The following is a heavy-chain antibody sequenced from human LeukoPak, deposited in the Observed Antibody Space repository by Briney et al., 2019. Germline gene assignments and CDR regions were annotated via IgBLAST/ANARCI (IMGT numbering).Heavy chain of an antibody. CDR2: IYYTGRT. J-gene: IGHJ1*01. CDR3: ARRRYYDSTGYLD. Sequence: PSETLSLTCTVSGGYISSSSYYWGWIRQPPGKGLEWIGDIYYTGRTYYNSSLKSRLTVSIDTSKNQFSLNLASLTAADTAVYYCARRRYYDSTGYLDWGQGTLTTVSS. D-gene: IGHD3-22*01. CDR1: GGYISSSSYY. V-gene: IGHV4-39*01.